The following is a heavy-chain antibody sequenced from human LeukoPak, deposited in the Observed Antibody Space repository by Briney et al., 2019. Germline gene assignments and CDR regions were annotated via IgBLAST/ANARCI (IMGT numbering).Heavy chain of an antibody. J-gene: IGHJ4*02. V-gene: IGHV1-69*04. CDR3: AREGIAVAGNWRNYFDY. CDR2: IIPILGIA. D-gene: IGHD6-19*01. CDR1: GCTLTELS. Sequence: SVKVSCKVSGCTLTELSMHWVRQAPGQGLEWMGRIIPILGIANYAQKFQGRVTITADKSTSTAYMELSSLRSEDTAVYYCAREGIAVAGNWRNYFDYWGQGTLVTVSS.